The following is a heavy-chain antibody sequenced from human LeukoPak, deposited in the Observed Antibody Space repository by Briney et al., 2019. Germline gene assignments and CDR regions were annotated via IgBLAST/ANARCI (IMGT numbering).Heavy chain of an antibody. CDR2: INPDGSEK. V-gene: IGHV3-7*05. CDR1: GFTFNNYV. D-gene: IGHD6-19*01. Sequence: PGGSLRLSCAASGFTFNNYVMSWVRQAPGKGLEWVANINPDGSEKTYVDSMKGRFTISRDNAKNSLFLQMNSLRAEDTAVYYCARDYSTSGWPIGLWGQGTLVTVSS. J-gene: IGHJ4*02. CDR3: ARDYSTSGWPIGL.